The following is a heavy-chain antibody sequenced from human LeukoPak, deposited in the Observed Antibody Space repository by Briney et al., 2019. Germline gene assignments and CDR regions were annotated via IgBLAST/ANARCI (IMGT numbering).Heavy chain of an antibody. V-gene: IGHV3-23*01. CDR1: GFPVSSNY. J-gene: IGHJ4*02. CDR2: ISGSGGST. CDR3: AKDGYYDFWSGQGYFDY. D-gene: IGHD3-3*01. Sequence: PGGSLRLSCAASGFPVSSNYMSWVRQAPGKGLEGGSAISGSGGSTYYADSVKGRFTISRDNSKNTLYLQMNSLRAEDTAVYYCAKDGYYDFWSGQGYFDYWGQGTLVTVSS.